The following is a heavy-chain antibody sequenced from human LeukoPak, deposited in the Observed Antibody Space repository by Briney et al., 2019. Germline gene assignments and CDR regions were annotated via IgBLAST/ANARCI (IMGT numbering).Heavy chain of an antibody. CDR3: ATLSGDSHGYDY. D-gene: IGHD5-18*01. CDR1: GFTFSSYA. Sequence: GRSLRLSCATSGFTFSSYAMHWVRQAPGKGLEWVAVILHDGSNKQYADSVKGRFTISRDNSKNTLYLQINSLRAEDTAVYYCATLSGDSHGYDYWGLGTLVTVSS. CDR2: ILHDGSNK. V-gene: IGHV3-30*03. J-gene: IGHJ4*02.